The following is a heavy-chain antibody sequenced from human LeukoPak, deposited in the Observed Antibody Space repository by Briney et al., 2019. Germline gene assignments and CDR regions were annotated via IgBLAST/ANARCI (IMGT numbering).Heavy chain of an antibody. CDR1: GFTFSSYG. J-gene: IGHJ4*02. Sequence: PGGSLRLSCAASGFTFSSYGMHWVRQAPGKGLEWVAVISYDGSNKYYADSVKGRFTISRDNSKNTLYLQMNSLRAEDTAVYYCAMLYGSSWYVTTDYFDYWGQGTLVTVSS. V-gene: IGHV3-30*03. D-gene: IGHD6-13*01. CDR3: AMLYGSSWYVTTDYFDY. CDR2: ISYDGSNK.